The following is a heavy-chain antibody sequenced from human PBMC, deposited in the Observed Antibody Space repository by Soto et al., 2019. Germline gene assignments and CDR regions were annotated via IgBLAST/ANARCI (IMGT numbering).Heavy chain of an antibody. J-gene: IGHJ4*02. CDR1: GFTLGRYG. D-gene: IGHD3-10*01. CDR3: AKDRDYPRDYFHY. CDR2: VSPNGQGI. V-gene: IGHV3-23*01. Sequence: QAXGSLILSCAASGFTLGRYGMSWVRQAPGKGLEWVSAVSPNGQGIYYADSVRGRFTISRDFSKNTVFLHMDSLRAEDTAVYYCAKDRDYPRDYFHYWGQGTLVTVSS.